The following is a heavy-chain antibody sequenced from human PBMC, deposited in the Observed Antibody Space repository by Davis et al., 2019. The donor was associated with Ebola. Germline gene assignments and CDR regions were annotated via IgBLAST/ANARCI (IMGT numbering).Heavy chain of an antibody. V-gene: IGHV1-18*01. CDR3: GRDRKRNDYDSYFDY. CDR2: ISGYNGNT. J-gene: IGHJ4*02. Sequence: ASVKVSCKASGYTFTNYGISWVRQAPGQGLEWMGWISGYNGNTNYAQKLQGRVSMTTDTSTSTAYMELRSLRSDDTAVYYCGRDRKRNDYDSYFDYWGQGTLVTVSS. D-gene: IGHD1-1*01. CDR1: GYTFTNYG.